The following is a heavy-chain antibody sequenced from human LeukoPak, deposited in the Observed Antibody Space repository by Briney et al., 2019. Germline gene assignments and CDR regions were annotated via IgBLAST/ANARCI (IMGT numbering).Heavy chain of an antibody. CDR3: ASFSGSLFDY. CDR2: ISYDGSNK. V-gene: IGHV3-30*03. CDR1: GSTFSSYG. Sequence: GGSLRLSCAASGSTFSSYGMHWVRQAPGKGLEWVAVISYDGSNKYYADSVKGRFTISRDNSKNTLYLQMNSLRAEDTAVYYCASFSGSLFDYWGQGTLVTVSS. D-gene: IGHD1-26*01. J-gene: IGHJ4*02.